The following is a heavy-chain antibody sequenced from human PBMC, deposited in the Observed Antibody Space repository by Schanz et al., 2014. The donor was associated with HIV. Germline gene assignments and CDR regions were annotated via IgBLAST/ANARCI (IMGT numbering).Heavy chain of an antibody. D-gene: IGHD6-13*01. J-gene: IGHJ6*02. Sequence: EVQLVESGGGLVKPGGSLRLSCAASGFTFNNAWMSWVRQAPGKGLEWVGQTKGRSRAGEMDYAAPVKGRFTISRDDSKNTLYLQMNSLKTEDTAVYYCTTVKGYSSSWTTYYYYGMDVWGQGTTVTVSS. CDR3: TTVKGYSSSWTTYYYYGMDV. CDR2: TKGRSRAGEM. CDR1: GFTFNNAW. V-gene: IGHV3-15*01.